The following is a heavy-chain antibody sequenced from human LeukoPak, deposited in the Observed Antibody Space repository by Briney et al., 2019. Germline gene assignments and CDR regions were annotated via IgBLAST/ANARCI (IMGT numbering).Heavy chain of an antibody. CDR1: GGSISSYY. Sequence: SETLSLTCTVSGGSISSYYWSWIRQPPGKGLEWIGYIYYSGSTNYNPSLKSRVTISVDTSKNQFSLKLSSVTAADTAVYYCARDSKYDSSGHAPWGQGTQVTVSS. D-gene: IGHD3-22*01. J-gene: IGHJ5*02. CDR3: ARDSKYDSSGHAP. V-gene: IGHV4-59*12. CDR2: IYYSGST.